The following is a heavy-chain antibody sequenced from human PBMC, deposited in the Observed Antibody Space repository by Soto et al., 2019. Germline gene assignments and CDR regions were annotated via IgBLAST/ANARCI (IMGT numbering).Heavy chain of an antibody. J-gene: IGHJ6*03. V-gene: IGHV4-59*01. CDR1: GGSISSYY. Sequence: SQTLSLTCTVSGGSISSYYWSWIRQPPGKGLEWIGYIYYSGSTNYNPSLKSRVTISVDTSKNQFSLKLSSVTAADTAVYYCARPSGGGYYYMDVWGKGTTVTVSS. CDR2: IYYSGST. CDR3: ARPSGGGYYYMDV. D-gene: IGHD2-15*01.